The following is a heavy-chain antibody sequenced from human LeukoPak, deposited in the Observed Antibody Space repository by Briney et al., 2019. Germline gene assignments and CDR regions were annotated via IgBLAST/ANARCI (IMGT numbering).Heavy chain of an antibody. CDR2: IHYSGST. CDR3: ASFQWLGQFDY. V-gene: IGHV4-39*01. J-gene: IGHJ4*02. D-gene: IGHD6-19*01. Sequence: PSETLSLTCTVSGGSLRSSSYYWGWIRQPPGRGLEWIGTIHYSGSTYYNPSLKSRVTISVATSKNQFSLKLSSVTAADTAVYLCASFQWLGQFDYWGQGTLVTVSS. CDR1: GGSLRSSSYY.